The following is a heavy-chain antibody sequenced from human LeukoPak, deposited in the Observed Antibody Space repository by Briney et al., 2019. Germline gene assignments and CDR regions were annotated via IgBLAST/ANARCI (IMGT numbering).Heavy chain of an antibody. Sequence: SQTLSLTCTVSGGSISSGGYYWSWIRQHPGKGLEWIGYIYYSGSTYYNPSLKSRVTISVDTSKNQFSLKLSSVTAADTAMYYCASTYGSGSYPTLLWGQGTLVTVSS. CDR1: GGSISSGGYY. D-gene: IGHD3-10*01. CDR2: IYYSGST. CDR3: ASTYGSGSYPTLL. V-gene: IGHV4-31*03. J-gene: IGHJ4*02.